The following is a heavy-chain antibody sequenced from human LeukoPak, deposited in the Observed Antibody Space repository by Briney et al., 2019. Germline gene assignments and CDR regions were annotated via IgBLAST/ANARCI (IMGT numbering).Heavy chain of an antibody. J-gene: IGHJ4*02. CDR3: ARPADYSNFLPDY. CDR2: INPSGGST. Sequence: ASVKVSCKASGGTFNNYAISWVRQAPGQGLEWMGVINPSGGSTNYAQKFQGRVSMTRDTSTTTVYMELSSLRSEDTAVYYCARPADYSNFLPDYWGQGTLVTVSS. V-gene: IGHV1-46*02. D-gene: IGHD4-11*01. CDR1: GGTFNNYA.